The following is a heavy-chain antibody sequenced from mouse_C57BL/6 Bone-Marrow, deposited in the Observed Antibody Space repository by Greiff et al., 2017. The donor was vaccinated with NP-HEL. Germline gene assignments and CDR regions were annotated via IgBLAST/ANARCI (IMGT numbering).Heavy chain of an antibody. D-gene: IGHD2-4*01. CDR3: ARHEGLRPFFAY. CDR1: EYSFPSHD. CDR2: INSDGGST. J-gene: IGHJ3*01. V-gene: IGHV5-2*01. Sequence: EVMLVESGGGLVQPGESLKLSCESNEYSFPSHDMSWVRKTPGKRLELVAAINSDGGSTYYPDTMERRFIISRDNTKKTLYLQMSSLRSEDTALYYCARHEGLRPFFAYWGQGTLVTVSA.